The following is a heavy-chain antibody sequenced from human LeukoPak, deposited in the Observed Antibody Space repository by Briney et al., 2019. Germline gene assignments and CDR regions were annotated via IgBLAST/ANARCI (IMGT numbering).Heavy chain of an antibody. CDR3: AKGSGYWGCDS. Sequence: SETLSLTCTVSNGSISGNYWSWLRQPPGKGLEWIGYIYSSGSTNYNPSLKSRVTISIDTSKRQLSLQVSSVTAGETAAYYCAKGSGYWGCDSGGQGTLVTVSS. D-gene: IGHD2-15*01. CDR1: NGSISGNY. V-gene: IGHV4-4*08. J-gene: IGHJ4*02. CDR2: IYSSGST.